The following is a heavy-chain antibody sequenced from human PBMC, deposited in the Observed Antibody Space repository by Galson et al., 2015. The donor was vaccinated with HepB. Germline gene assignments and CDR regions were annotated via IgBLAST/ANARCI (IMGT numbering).Heavy chain of an antibody. Sequence: SLRLSCAASGLTFSTSSFNWVRRAPGKGLEWVAYVSDSSRSIYYSDAVEGRFIISRDDATSSLYLQMNSLTDEDTAMYYCTKDAGYGNFQFWGQVTLVTVSS. D-gene: IGHD5-18*01. J-gene: IGHJ4*02. V-gene: IGHV3-48*02. CDR1: GLTFSTSS. CDR3: TKDAGYGNFQF. CDR2: VSDSSRSI.